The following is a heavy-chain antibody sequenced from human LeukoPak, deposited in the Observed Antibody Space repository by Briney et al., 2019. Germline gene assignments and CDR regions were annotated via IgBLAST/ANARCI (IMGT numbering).Heavy chain of an antibody. D-gene: IGHD4-23*01. CDR2: IFYSGRT. V-gene: IGHV4-31*03. J-gene: IGHJ5*02. CDR3: ARGQDYGGKRNWFAP. Sequence: SETLSLTCTVSGGSISSGGYYWSWIRQHPGRGLEWIGYIFYSGRTFYNPSLKSRVTISVDTSKNQFSLKLSSVTAADTAVYYCARGQDYGGKRNWFAPWGQGTLVTVSS. CDR1: GGSISSGGYY.